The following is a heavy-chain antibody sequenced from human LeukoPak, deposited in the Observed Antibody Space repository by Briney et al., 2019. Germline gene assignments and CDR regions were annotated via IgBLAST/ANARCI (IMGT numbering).Heavy chain of an antibody. J-gene: IGHJ4*02. CDR2: IYSSGGT. V-gene: IGHV4-39*01. Sequence: SETLSLTCTVSGASISGSGYYWGWIRQPPGKGLEWIGSIYSSGGTYYNASLQSRVIISIETSKNKISLRLNSVTAADTAMYYCAKSGGYGLIDYWGQGTLVTVSS. D-gene: IGHD1-26*01. CDR3: AKSGGYGLIDY. CDR1: GASISGSGYY.